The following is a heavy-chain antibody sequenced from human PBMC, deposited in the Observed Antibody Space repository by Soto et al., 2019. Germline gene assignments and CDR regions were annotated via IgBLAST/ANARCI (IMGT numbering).Heavy chain of an antibody. CDR1: GYTFTSYY. Sequence: QVQMVQSGAEVKKPGASVKVSCKASGYTFTSYYMHWVRQAPGQGLEWMGIINPSDGSTTYAQKFQGRVTMTRDTSTSTVYMELSSLRFEDTAVYYCARDGDFWGWDYWGQGSQVTVSS. V-gene: IGHV1-46*01. CDR2: INPSDGST. D-gene: IGHD3-3*01. J-gene: IGHJ4*02. CDR3: ARDGDFWGWDY.